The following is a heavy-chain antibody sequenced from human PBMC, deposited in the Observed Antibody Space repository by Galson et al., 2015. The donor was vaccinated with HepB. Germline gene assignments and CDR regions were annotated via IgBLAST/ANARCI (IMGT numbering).Heavy chain of an antibody. CDR1: AFTFNNAW. D-gene: IGHD6-19*01. J-gene: IGHJ4*02. Sequence: SLRLSCAVSAFTFNNAWLVWVRQAPGKGLEWVGHIRTTTNGGTTDYAAPVKGRFTISRDDSKSTLYLQMNSLKTEDTAVYYCSAHNSDWSFDSWGQGTVVTVSS. CDR3: SAHNSDWSFDS. CDR2: IRTTTNGGTT. V-gene: IGHV3-15*01.